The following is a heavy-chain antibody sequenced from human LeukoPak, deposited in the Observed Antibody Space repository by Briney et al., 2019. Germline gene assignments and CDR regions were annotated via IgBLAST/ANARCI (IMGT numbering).Heavy chain of an antibody. CDR2: MNPNSGNT. D-gene: IGHD5-18*01. CDR3: ARDYGYSYGYNYFDY. Sequence: ASVKVSCKASGYTFTSYDINWVRQATGQGLEWMGWMNPNSGNTGYAQKFQGRVTMTRNTSISTAYMELSSLRAEDTAVYYCARDYGYSYGYNYFDYWGQGTLVTVSS. V-gene: IGHV1-8*01. J-gene: IGHJ4*02. CDR1: GYTFTSYD.